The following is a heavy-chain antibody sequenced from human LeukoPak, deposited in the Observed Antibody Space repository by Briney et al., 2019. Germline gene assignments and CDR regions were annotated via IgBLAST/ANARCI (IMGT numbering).Heavy chain of an antibody. D-gene: IGHD3-10*01. V-gene: IGHV1-69*05. Sequence: SVKVSCKASGGTFSSYTISWVRQAPGQGLEWMGGIIPIFGTANYAQKFQGRVTITTDESTSTAYMELSSLRSEDTAVYYCARESRGSGERGLVYIWGQGTLVTVSS. CDR3: ARESRGSGERGLVYI. J-gene: IGHJ4*02. CDR1: GGTFSSYT. CDR2: IIPIFGTA.